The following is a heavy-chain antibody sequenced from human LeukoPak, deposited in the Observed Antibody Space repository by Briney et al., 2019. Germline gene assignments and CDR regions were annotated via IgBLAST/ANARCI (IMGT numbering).Heavy chain of an antibody. CDR2: IIPILGIA. V-gene: IGHV1-69*04. J-gene: IGHJ5*02. CDR1: GGTFSSYA. D-gene: IGHD2-2*01. Sequence: SVKVSCKASGGTFSSYAISWVRQAPGQGLEWMGRIIPILGIANYAQKFQGRVTITADKSTSTAYMELSSLRSEDTAVYYCAVGSGVVVPDWFDPRGQGTLVTVPS. CDR3: AVGSGVVVPDWFDP.